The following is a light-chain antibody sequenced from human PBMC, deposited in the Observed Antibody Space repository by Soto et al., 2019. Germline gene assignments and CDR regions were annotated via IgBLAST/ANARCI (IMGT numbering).Light chain of an antibody. CDR1: QRVSRY. CDR2: DAF. Sequence: EIVLTQSPATLSLSPGERATLSCRASQRVSRYLAWYQQKRGQAPRLLIYDAFNRATGIPARFSGSGSGTDFTLSISSLEPEDFAVNYCQQRSNWLWTFGQGTKVEIK. CDR3: QQRSNWLWT. V-gene: IGKV3-11*01. J-gene: IGKJ1*01.